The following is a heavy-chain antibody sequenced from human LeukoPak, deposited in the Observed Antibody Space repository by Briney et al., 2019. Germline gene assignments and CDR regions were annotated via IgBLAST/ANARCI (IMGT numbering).Heavy chain of an antibody. D-gene: IGHD5-12*01. Sequence: GGSLRLSCAASGFTFSSYSMNWVRQAPGKGLEWVSYISGNSGAIYYADSVKGRFTISRDNAKNSLYLQLNSLRAEDTALYYCATYTGYDRIFDYWGQGTLVTVSS. J-gene: IGHJ4*02. V-gene: IGHV3-48*01. CDR3: ATYTGYDRIFDY. CDR2: ISGNSGAI. CDR1: GFTFSSYS.